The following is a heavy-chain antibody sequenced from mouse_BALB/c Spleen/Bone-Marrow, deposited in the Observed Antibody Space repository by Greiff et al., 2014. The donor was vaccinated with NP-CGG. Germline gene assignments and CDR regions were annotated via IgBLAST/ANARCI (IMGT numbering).Heavy chain of an antibody. CDR3: ARITTAAGAMDY. D-gene: IGHD1-2*01. J-gene: IGHJ4*01. Sequence: VKLQESGPGLVAPSQSLSITCTVSGFSLTTYGVHGVRQPPGKGLEWLGVIWPDGSTNYNSALMSRLSIRKDNSKSQVFLKMNSLQTDDTAMYYCARITTAAGAMDYWGQGTSVTVSS. CDR2: IWPDGST. V-gene: IGHV2-9*02. CDR1: GFSLTTYG.